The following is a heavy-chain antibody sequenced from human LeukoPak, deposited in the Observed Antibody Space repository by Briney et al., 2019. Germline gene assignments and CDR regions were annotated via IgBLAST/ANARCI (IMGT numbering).Heavy chain of an antibody. CDR1: GFTFSSYE. CDR3: AKEWDYYRIHDY. J-gene: IGHJ4*02. Sequence: GGSLRLSCAASGFTFSSYEMNWVRQAPGKGLEWVSAISGSGGSTYYADSVKGRFTISRDNSKNTLYLQMNSLRAEDTAVYYCAKEWDYYRIHDYWGQGTLVTVSS. D-gene: IGHD3-22*01. CDR2: ISGSGGST. V-gene: IGHV3-23*01.